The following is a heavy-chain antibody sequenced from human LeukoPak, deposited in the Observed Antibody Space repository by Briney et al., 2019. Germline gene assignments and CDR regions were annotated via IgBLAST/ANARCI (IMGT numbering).Heavy chain of an antibody. V-gene: IGHV4-59*01. CDR1: GGSISSYN. CDR3: CGDGGNRVAGPLYYRDV. Sequence: SETLSLTCAVSGGSISSYNWSWIRQPPGKGLEWVGSIYYSGSTNYNPSLESGVSTSLDTYKNQFSLLLRNVPTADTPVCYLCGDGGNRVAGPLYYRDVWGKGTTVTVSS. CDR2: IYYSGST. J-gene: IGHJ6*03. D-gene: IGHD5-24*01.